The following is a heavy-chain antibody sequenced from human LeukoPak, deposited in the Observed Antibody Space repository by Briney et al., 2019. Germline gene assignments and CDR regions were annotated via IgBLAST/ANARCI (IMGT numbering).Heavy chain of an antibody. CDR2: ISGSGGAT. Sequence: GSLRLSCAASGFTFSSYAMNWVRQAPGEGLEWVSAISGSGGATYYADSVKGRFTISRDISKNTPYLQMNSLRAEDTAVYYCAKVGPAGSGYIDRWGQGTLVTVSS. CDR3: AKVGPAGSGYIDR. CDR1: GFTFSSYA. V-gene: IGHV3-23*01. D-gene: IGHD3-22*01. J-gene: IGHJ4*02.